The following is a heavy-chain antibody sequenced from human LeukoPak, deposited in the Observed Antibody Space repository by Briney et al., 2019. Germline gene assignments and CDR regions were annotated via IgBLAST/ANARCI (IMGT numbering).Heavy chain of an antibody. Sequence: ASVKVSCKASGYTFTGYYMHWVRQAPGQGLEWMGWINPNDGGANYAQKFHDRVTMTRDTSIRTAYMEVSRLRSDDTAVYYCARSPDILTGENFDYWGQGTLVIVSS. D-gene: IGHD3-9*01. J-gene: IGHJ4*02. CDR3: ARSPDILTGENFDY. V-gene: IGHV1-2*02. CDR2: INPNDGGA. CDR1: GYTFTGYY.